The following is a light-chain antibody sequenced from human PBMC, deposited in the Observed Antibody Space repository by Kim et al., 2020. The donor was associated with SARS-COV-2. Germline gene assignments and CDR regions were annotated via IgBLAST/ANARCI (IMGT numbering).Light chain of an antibody. V-gene: IGKV4-1*01. Sequence: RATNTFKASQRVLYPSNKKNYLAWYQQKPGQPPKLLIYWASTRESGVPDRFIGGGSGTHFTLTISRLQPEDVAVYYCQQYSATPYTFGQGTKLEI. CDR3: QQYSATPYT. CDR2: WAS. J-gene: IGKJ2*01. CDR1: QRVLYPSNKKNY.